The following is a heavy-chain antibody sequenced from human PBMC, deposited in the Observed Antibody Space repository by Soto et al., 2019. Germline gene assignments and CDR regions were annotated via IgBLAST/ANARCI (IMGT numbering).Heavy chain of an antibody. Sequence: SETLSLTCAVYGGSLSGDYWSWIRQPPGKGLEWIGDIHHSGSTNYNPSLKSRVTISVDTSKNQFSLKLSSVTAADTAVYYCARGLQSDYGDYVWFDPWGQGTLVTVSS. CDR2: IHHSGST. CDR3: ARGLQSDYGDYVWFDP. V-gene: IGHV4-34*01. D-gene: IGHD4-17*01. CDR1: GGSLSGDY. J-gene: IGHJ5*02.